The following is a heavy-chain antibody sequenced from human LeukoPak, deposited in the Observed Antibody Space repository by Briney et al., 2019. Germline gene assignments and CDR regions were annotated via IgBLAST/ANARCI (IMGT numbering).Heavy chain of an antibody. V-gene: IGHV4-31*03. CDR3: ARDSRGQIFGVGFNWFDP. CDR2: IYYSGST. CDR1: GGSISSGGYY. D-gene: IGHD3-3*01. J-gene: IGHJ5*02. Sequence: SETLSLTCTVSGGSISSGGYYWSWIRQHPGKGLEWIGYIYYSGSTYYNPSLKSRVTISVDTSKNQFSLKLSSVTAADTAVYYCARDSRGQIFGVGFNWFDPWGQGTLVTVSS.